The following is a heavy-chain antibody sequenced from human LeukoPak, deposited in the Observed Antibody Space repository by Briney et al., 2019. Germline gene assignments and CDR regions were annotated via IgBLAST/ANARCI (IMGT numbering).Heavy chain of an antibody. V-gene: IGHV4-61*02. CDR2: ISSSGST. CDR3: ARDSVRGFVVVTANAFDI. J-gene: IGHJ3*02. Sequence: SETLSLTCTVSGGSISSGSYYWSWIRQPAGTGPEWIGRISSSGSTNQNPSLKSRVTISVDTSKNQFSLKLSSVTAADTAVYYCARDSVRGFVVVTANAFDIWGQGTMVTVSS. CDR1: GGSISSGSYY. D-gene: IGHD2-21*02.